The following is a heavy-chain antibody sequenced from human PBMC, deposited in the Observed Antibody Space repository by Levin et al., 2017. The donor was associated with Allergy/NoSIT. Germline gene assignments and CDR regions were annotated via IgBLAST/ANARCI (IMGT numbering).Heavy chain of an antibody. J-gene: IGHJ2*01. Sequence: ESLKISCKASGYTFTGYYMHWVRQAPGQGLEWMGWINPNSGGTNYAQKFQGRVTMTRDTSISTAYMELSRLRSDDTAVYYCAARGSGGDEHSWAWYFDLWGRGTLVTVSS. CDR3: AARGSGGDEHSWAWYFDL. D-gene: IGHD2-21*02. V-gene: IGHV1-2*02. CDR2: INPNSGGT. CDR1: GYTFTGYY.